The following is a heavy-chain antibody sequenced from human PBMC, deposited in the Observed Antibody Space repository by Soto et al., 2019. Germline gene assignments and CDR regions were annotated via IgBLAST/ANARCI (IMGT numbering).Heavy chain of an antibody. J-gene: IGHJ6*02. D-gene: IGHD3-3*01. CDR1: GGSISSYY. Sequence: PSETLSLTCNVSGGSISSYYWTWIRQPPGKGLEWIGYLYNTGSTNYNPSLKSRVTISLDTSKNQFFLNLSSVTAADTAVYYCAGMSFTVFGEVIDKFYFYGMDVWGQGTTVTVSS. V-gene: IGHV4-59*03. CDR2: LYNTGST. CDR3: AGMSFTVFGEVIDKFYFYGMDV.